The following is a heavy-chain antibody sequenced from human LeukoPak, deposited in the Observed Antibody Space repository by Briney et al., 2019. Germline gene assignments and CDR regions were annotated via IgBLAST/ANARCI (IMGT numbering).Heavy chain of an antibody. CDR1: GGTFSSYA. D-gene: IGHD2-21*02. J-gene: IGHJ4*02. Sequence: ASVKVSCKASGGTFSSYAISWVRQAPGQGLEWMGGIIPIFGTANYAQKFQGRVTITAGESTSTAYMELSSLRSEDTAVYYCARPSGVVVTSVASFDYWGQGTLVTVSS. CDR3: ARPSGVVVTSVASFDY. CDR2: IIPIFGTA. V-gene: IGHV1-69*13.